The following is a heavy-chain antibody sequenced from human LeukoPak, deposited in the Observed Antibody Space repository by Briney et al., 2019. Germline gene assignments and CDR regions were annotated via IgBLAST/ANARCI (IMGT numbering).Heavy chain of an antibody. CDR3: AQDKGSVATPRYFDL. CDR1: GFTFSSYS. D-gene: IGHD1-26*01. J-gene: IGHJ2*01. CDR2: ISGSGGST. V-gene: IGHV3-23*01. Sequence: TGGSLRLSCAASGFTFSSYSMNWVRQAPGKGLEWVSAISGSGGSTYYADSVKGRFTISRDNSKNTLYLQMNSLRAEDTAVYYCAQDKGSVATPRYFDLWGRGTLVTVSS.